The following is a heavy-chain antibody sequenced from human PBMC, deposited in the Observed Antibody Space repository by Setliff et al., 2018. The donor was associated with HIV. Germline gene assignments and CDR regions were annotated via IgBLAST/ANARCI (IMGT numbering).Heavy chain of an antibody. V-gene: IGHV4-39*07. CDR1: GGSIIDSRYF. CDR2: IYYSGSA. Sequence: TSETLSLTCTVSGGSIIDSRYFWGWIRQPPGKGLEWIGCIYYSGSAYYNPSLQRRVTISVDTSKNQVSLKLTSVTAADTAVYYCARGGRSDGYHIASWGQGILVTVSS. D-gene: IGHD2-15*01. J-gene: IGHJ4*02. CDR3: ARGGRSDGYHIAS.